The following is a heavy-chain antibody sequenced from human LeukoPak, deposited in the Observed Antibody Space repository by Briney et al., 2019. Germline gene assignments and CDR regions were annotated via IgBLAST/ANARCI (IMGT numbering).Heavy chain of an antibody. CDR1: GYGFTSYG. J-gene: IGHJ4*02. Sequence: ASVKVSCKASGYGFTSYGISWVRQAPGQGLEWMGWISAYNGNTNYAQRLQGRVTMTTDTSTSTAYMELRSLTSDDTAVYYCARVPSGGPFDYWGQGTLVTVSS. CDR2: ISAYNGNT. CDR3: ARVPSGGPFDY. V-gene: IGHV1-18*01. D-gene: IGHD2-15*01.